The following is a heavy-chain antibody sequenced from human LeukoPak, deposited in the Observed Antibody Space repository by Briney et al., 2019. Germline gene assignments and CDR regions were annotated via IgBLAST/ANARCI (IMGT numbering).Heavy chain of an antibody. V-gene: IGHV3-23*01. CDR1: GFTFSSYA. CDR2: ISGSGGST. CDR3: AKTFRDGYNFDS. Sequence: AGGSLRLSCAASGFTFSSYAMSWVRQAPGKGLEWVSAISGSGGSTYYADSVKGRFTISIDNSKNTLYLQMNSLRAEDTAVYYCAKTFRDGYNFDSWGQGTLVTVSS. J-gene: IGHJ4*02. D-gene: IGHD5-24*01.